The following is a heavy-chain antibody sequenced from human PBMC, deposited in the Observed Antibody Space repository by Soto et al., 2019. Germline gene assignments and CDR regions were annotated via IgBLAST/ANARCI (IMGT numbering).Heavy chain of an antibody. CDR3: ARARGLHSQHSGWFDP. CDR2: IYYSGST. V-gene: IGHV4-59*01. D-gene: IGHD4-4*01. J-gene: IGHJ5*02. CDR1: GGSISSYY. Sequence: QVQLQESGPGLVKPSETLSLTCTVSGGSISSYYWSWIRQPPGKGLEWIGYIYYSGSTNYNPSLKSRVTISVDTSKNQFSLKLSSVTAADTAVYYCARARGLHSQHSGWFDPWGQGTLVTVSS.